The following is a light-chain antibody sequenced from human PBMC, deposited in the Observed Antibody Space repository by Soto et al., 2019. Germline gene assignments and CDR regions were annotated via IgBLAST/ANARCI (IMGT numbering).Light chain of an antibody. CDR1: SSDVGGHNY. Sequence: QSALTQVASVSASPGQSITISRTGTSSDVGGHNYVSWYQQHPGNAPKLMIYNVDYRPSGVSNRFSGSKSGNTASLTISGLQADDEAYYYCSSYADTSTVVFGGGTKVTVL. CDR3: SSYADTSTVV. J-gene: IGLJ2*01. V-gene: IGLV2-14*03. CDR2: NVD.